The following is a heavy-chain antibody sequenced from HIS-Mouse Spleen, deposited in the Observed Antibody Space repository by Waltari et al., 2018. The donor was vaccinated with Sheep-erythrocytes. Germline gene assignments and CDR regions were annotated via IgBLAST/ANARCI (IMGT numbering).Heavy chain of an antibody. CDR1: GCTFSSYS. CDR3: ARVASGATFDY. D-gene: IGHD1-26*01. V-gene: IGHV3-21*01. Sequence: EVQLVESGGGLVKPGGSLRLSCAASGCTFSSYSINWFRQAPGKGLEWVSSISSSSSYIYYADSVKGRFTISRDNAKNSLYLQMNSLRAEDTAVYYCARVASGATFDYWGQGTLVTVSS. CDR2: ISSSSSYI. J-gene: IGHJ4*02.